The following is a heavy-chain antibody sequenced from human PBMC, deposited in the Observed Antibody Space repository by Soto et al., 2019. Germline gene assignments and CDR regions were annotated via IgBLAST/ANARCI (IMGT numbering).Heavy chain of an antibody. CDR2: ISWNGNDI. CDR1: GFTFDDYA. Sequence: EVQLVESGGDMVQPGRSLRLSWVASGFTFDDYAMWWVRQAPGKGLAWVSGISWNGNDIAYADSVKGRFTISRDDAKSYLYLQMKSLRAEDTALYFCAKDMDRYGFWAGSSFASWGQGTLVTVSS. CDR3: AKDMDRYGFWAGSSFAS. J-gene: IGHJ4*02. V-gene: IGHV3-9*01. D-gene: IGHD3-3*01.